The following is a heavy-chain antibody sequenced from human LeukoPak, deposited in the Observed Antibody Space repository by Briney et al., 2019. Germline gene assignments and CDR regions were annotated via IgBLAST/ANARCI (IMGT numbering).Heavy chain of an antibody. CDR1: GYTFRSFD. Sequence: ASVKVSRKASGYTFRSFDVNWVRRATGQGLEWMGWMNPNSGNTGYAQEFQGRVTMTRNTSINTAYMEVSGLTSEDTAVYYCARAPSPASYAMDVWGQGTTVTVSS. CDR3: ARAPSPASYAMDV. CDR2: MNPNSGNT. V-gene: IGHV1-8*01. J-gene: IGHJ6*02.